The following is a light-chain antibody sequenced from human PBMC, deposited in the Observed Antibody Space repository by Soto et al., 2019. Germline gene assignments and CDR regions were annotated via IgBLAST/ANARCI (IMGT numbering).Light chain of an antibody. J-gene: IGKJ2*01. V-gene: IGKV1-9*01. CDR2: AAS. CDR3: QHLSSHPYT. Sequence: DIQLNQSPSFLSASVGDRVIITCQASQDINTFLAWYQQSPGKAPKFLIYAASTLQSGVPSRFSGTGSGTEFTLTITSLQPEDFATYYCQHLSSHPYTFGQGTKLEIK. CDR1: QDINTF.